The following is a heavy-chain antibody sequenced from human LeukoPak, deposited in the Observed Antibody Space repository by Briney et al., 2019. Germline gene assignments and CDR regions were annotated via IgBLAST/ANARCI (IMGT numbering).Heavy chain of an antibody. D-gene: IGHD3-22*01. V-gene: IGHV3-7*01. CDR2: IKRDGSEE. CDR1: GFSLSRYW. J-gene: IGHJ5*02. CDR3: AREVVAALDP. Sequence: GGSLTLSCAASGFSLSRYWMSWVRQAPGKGLEGVANIKRDGSEENYVDSVKGRFTVSRDNAKNSLYLQMNSLRVEDTAVYYCAREVVAALDPWGQGTLVTVSS.